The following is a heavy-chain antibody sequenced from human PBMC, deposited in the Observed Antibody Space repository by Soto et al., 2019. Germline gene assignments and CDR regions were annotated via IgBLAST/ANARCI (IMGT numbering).Heavy chain of an antibody. D-gene: IGHD2-21*02. CDR3: ARPKDSDDCLDS. CDR2: INAGNGDT. V-gene: IGHV1-3*01. Sequence: ASVKVSCKASGYIFTSYVVHWVRQAPGQRLEWMGWINAGNGDTKYSQKFQDRVTFTRDTSANTAYMELTSLISEDTAVYYCARPKDSDDCLDSWGQGTLVTVSS. CDR1: GYIFTSYV. J-gene: IGHJ4*02.